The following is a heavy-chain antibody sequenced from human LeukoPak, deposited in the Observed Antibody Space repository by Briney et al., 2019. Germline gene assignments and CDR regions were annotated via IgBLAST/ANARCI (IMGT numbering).Heavy chain of an antibody. Sequence: PGGSLRLSCAASGFTFSSYAMSWVRQAPGKGLEWVSAISGSGGSTYYADSVKGRFTISRDNAKNSLYLQMNSLRDEDTAVYYCARGYSGYDPDYLDFWGQGTQVTVSS. CDR2: ISGSGGST. J-gene: IGHJ4*02. D-gene: IGHD5-12*01. CDR1: GFTFSSYA. CDR3: ARGYSGYDPDYLDF. V-gene: IGHV3-23*01.